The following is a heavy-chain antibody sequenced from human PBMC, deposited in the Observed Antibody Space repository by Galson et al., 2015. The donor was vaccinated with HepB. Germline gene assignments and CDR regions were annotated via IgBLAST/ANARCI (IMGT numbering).Heavy chain of an antibody. Sequence: SVKVSCKASGYTFTSYYMHWVRQAPGQGLEWMGIINPSGGSTSYAQKFQGRVTMTRDTSTSTAYMELSSLRSEDTAVYYCARQGSSGWTDYWYFDLWGRGTLATVSS. D-gene: IGHD6-19*01. CDR1: GYTFTSYY. V-gene: IGHV1-46*01. CDR2: INPSGGST. J-gene: IGHJ2*01. CDR3: ARQGSSGWTDYWYFDL.